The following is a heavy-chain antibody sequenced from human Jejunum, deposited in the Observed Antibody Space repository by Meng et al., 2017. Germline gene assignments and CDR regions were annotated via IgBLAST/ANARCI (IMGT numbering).Heavy chain of an antibody. CDR3: ARAWGFGSGNSWGQ. D-gene: IGHD4-23*01. Sequence: SVKVSCKASGGTFSTYAFSWVRQAPGQGLEWMGGIIPNFETPNYAQKFQGRVTITADKSTTTAYMDLSSLKSEDTAVYYCARAWGFGSGNSWGQWGQGTLVTVSS. V-gene: IGHV1-69*06. CDR1: GGTFSTYA. J-gene: IGHJ4*02. CDR2: IIPNFETP.